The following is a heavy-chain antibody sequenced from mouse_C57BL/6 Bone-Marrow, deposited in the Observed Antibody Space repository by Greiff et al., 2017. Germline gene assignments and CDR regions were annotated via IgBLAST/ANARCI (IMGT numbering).Heavy chain of an antibody. V-gene: IGHV1-59*01. J-gene: IGHJ3*01. Sequence: VQLQQPGAELVRPGTSVKLSCKASGYTFTSYWMHWVKQRPGQGLEWIGVIDPSDSYTNYNQKFKGEATLTVDTSSSAAYMQLSRLTSEDSAVYYCGLESSDPWFAYWGQGTLVTVSA. D-gene: IGHD3-2*02. CDR1: GYTFTSYW. CDR2: IDPSDSYT. CDR3: GLESSDPWFAY.